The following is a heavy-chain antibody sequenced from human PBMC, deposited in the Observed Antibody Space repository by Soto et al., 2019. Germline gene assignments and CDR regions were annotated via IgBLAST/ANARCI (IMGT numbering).Heavy chain of an antibody. D-gene: IGHD2-15*01. Sequence: EVQLVESGGGLVKPGGSLRLSCAASGFTFSSYSMNWVRQAPGKGREWVSAISSSSSYIYYEDSVRGRFTITRDNAKNSLYLEMSSLRAEDTAVYYCARGGGGAYCSGGSCYSIYYWGQGTLVTVSS. V-gene: IGHV3-21*01. CDR1: GFTFSSYS. CDR2: ISSSSSYI. J-gene: IGHJ4*02. CDR3: ARGGGGAYCSGGSCYSIYY.